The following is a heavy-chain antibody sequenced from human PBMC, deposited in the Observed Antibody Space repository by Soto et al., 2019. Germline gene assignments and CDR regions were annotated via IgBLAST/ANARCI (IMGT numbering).Heavy chain of an antibody. CDR1: GFTFSSYD. CDR2: ISSNGGTT. D-gene: IGHD1-7*01. CDR3: VRRVSGNYHY. J-gene: IGHJ4*02. Sequence: EVQLAESGGGMVQPGGSLRLSCVASGFTFSSYDMHWVRQAPGKGLEYVSSISSNGGTTYYGNSVKGRFTISRDNSKNTLYLPMGSLRAEDMGVYYCVRRVSGNYHYWGQGTLVNVSS. V-gene: IGHV3-64*01.